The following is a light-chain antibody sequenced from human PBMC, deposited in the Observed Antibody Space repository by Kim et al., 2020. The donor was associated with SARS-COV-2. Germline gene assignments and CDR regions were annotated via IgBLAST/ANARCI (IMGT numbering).Light chain of an antibody. CDR2: INSDGSH. CDR3: QSWGVGGI. Sequence: GASGKLTCTLSSGHTTYAIAWHQQQPKKGPRYLMRINSDGSHTKGDGIPDRFSGSSSGAERYLIISSLQSDDEADYYCQSWGVGGIFGGGTQLTVL. CDR1: SGHTTYA. V-gene: IGLV4-69*01. J-gene: IGLJ2*01.